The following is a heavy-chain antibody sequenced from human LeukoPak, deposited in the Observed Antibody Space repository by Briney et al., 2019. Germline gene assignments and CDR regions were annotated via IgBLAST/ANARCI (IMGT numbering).Heavy chain of an antibody. CDR1: GGSISSYY. J-gene: IGHJ6*03. V-gene: IGHV4-59*01. CDR3: ARVVTLRRYYYYYYMDV. CDR2: IYYSGST. Sequence: SETLSLTCTVSGGSISSYYWSWIRQPPVKGLEWIGYIYYSGSTNYNPSLKSRVTISVDTSKNQFSLKLSSVTAADTAVYYCARVVTLRRYYYYYYMDVWGKGTTVTVSS. D-gene: IGHD2-21*01.